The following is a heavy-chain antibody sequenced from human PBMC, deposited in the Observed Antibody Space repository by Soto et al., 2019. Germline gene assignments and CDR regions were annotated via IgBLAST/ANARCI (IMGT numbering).Heavy chain of an antibody. Sequence: EVHLMESGGGLVQPGGSLRLSCAASGFTVSSKSMSCVRQAPGKWLEWVSLIQSGGTTYYADSVKGRFTISRDSSKNMLHLQMDSLRAEDTAVYYCARDDILCSGGSCYGVPMDVGGKGTTVTVSS. J-gene: IGHJ6*03. D-gene: IGHD2-15*01. CDR3: ARDDILCSGGSCYGVPMDV. CDR1: GFTVSSKS. V-gene: IGHV3-66*01. CDR2: IQSGGTT.